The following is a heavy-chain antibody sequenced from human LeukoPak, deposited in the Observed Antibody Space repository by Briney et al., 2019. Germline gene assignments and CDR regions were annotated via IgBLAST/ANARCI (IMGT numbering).Heavy chain of an antibody. J-gene: IGHJ4*02. Sequence: GASVKVSCKASGGTFSSYAISWVRRAPGQGLEWLGGIIPIFGTANYAQKFQGRVTITADESTSTAYMELSSLRSEDTAVYYCARVMGFMVRGVITYYFDYWGQGTLVTVSS. CDR2: IIPIFGTA. V-gene: IGHV1-69*13. CDR3: ARVMGFMVRGVITYYFDY. CDR1: GGTFSSYA. D-gene: IGHD3-10*01.